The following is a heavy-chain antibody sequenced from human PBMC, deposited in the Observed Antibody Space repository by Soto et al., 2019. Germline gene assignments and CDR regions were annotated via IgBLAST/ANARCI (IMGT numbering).Heavy chain of an antibody. CDR3: ARDLWGYCGTDCYPLDV. CDR2: MYNTGST. D-gene: IGHD2-21*02. Sequence: WGTLALTCSVCGGSIRGYYWGWVVDPPGKGLEWIGYMYNTGSTVYNPSFKSRVTISVDTSKNQFSLKLNSVTAADTAVYYCARDLWGYCGTDCYPLDVWGQGTTVT. CDR1: GGSIRGYY. J-gene: IGHJ6*02. V-gene: IGHV4-59*01.